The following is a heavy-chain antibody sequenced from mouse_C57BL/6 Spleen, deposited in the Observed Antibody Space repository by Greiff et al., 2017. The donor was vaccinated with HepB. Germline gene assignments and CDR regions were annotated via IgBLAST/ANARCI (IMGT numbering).Heavy chain of an antibody. J-gene: IGHJ3*01. V-gene: IGHV14-2*01. CDR3: ASLYGNYSSWFAY. D-gene: IGHD2-1*01. Sequence: EVKLVESGAELVKPGASVKLSCTASGFNIKDYYMHWVKQRTEQGLEWIGRIDPEDGETKYAPKFQGKATITADTSSNTAYLQLSSLTSEDTAVYYCASLYGNYSSWFAYWGQGTLVTVSA. CDR1: GFNIKDYY. CDR2: IDPEDGET.